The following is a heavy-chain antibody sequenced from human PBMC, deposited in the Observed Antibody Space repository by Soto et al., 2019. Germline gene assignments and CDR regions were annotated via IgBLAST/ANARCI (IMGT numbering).Heavy chain of an antibody. CDR1: GITFSNYA. J-gene: IGHJ4*02. CDR2: ISDTGGST. CDR3: AQGLAGYYFRECDY. Sequence: EVHLLESGGGLVQPGGSLRLSCAASGITFSNYAMSWVRQAPGRGLEWVSAISDTGGSTYYADSVKGRFTISRDNSKNTLYLQMNSLRAEDTAVYYCAQGLAGYYFRECDYWGQGTLVTVSS. D-gene: IGHD3-9*01. V-gene: IGHV3-23*01.